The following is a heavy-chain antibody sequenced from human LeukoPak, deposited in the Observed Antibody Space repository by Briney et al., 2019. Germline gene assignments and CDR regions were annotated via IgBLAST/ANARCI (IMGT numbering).Heavy chain of an antibody. V-gene: IGHV3-53*01. Sequence: GGSLRLSCAASGFTFSYYYMSGVRQAPGKGLEWVSVIYSGGSTYYSDSVKGRFTISRDNSKTTLYLQMNSLRAEDTAVYYCARVRGGWYFDYWGQGTLVTVSS. J-gene: IGHJ4*02. CDR2: IYSGGST. CDR3: ARVRGGWYFDY. CDR1: GFTFSYYY. D-gene: IGHD6-19*01.